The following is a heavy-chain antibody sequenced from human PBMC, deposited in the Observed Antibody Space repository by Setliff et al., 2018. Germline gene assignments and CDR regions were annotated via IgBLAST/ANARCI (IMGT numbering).Heavy chain of an antibody. J-gene: IGHJ6*03. V-gene: IGHV3-23*01. CDR3: AQVGYQLLWAKDHNDLYYYMDV. Sequence: PGGSLRLSCTASGFTFTNYAMSWVRQAPGKGLEWVSGILGSDGRTYYADSVKGRFTISRDNARNSLYLQMNSLRVEDTAVYYCAQVGYQLLWAKDHNDLYYYMDVWGKGTTVTVSS. CDR1: GFTFTNYA. CDR2: ILGSDGRT. D-gene: IGHD2-2*01.